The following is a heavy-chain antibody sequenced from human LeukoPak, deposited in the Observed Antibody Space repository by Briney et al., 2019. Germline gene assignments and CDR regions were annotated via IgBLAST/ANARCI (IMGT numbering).Heavy chain of an antibody. CDR3: VRRSRDTGMAGSDY. J-gene: IGHJ4*02. V-gene: IGHV4-39*01. D-gene: IGHD5-18*01. Sequence: SETLSLTCSVSGGSISSSSFFWDWIRQPPGKGLEWIGSIYYSGSTYYNPSLKSRVTISVDTSKNQFSLKLSSMTAADTAVYYCVRRSRDTGMAGSDYWGQGTLGTVSS. CDR1: GGSISSSSFF. CDR2: IYYSGST.